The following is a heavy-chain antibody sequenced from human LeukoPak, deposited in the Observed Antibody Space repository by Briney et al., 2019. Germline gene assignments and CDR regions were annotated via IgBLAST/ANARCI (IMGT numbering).Heavy chain of an antibody. CDR3: ARRRDGYNYVGTDY. Sequence: GESLKISCKGSGYNFTNYWIGWVRQMPGKGLEWTGIIYPGDSDTTYSPSFQGQVTISADKSISTAYLQWSSLKASDTAMYYCARRRDGYNYVGTDYWGQGTLVTVSS. D-gene: IGHD5-24*01. CDR2: IYPGDSDT. J-gene: IGHJ4*02. CDR1: GYNFTNYW. V-gene: IGHV5-51*01.